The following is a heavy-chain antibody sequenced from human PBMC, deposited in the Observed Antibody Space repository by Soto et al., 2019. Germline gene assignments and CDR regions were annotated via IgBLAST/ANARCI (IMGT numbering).Heavy chain of an antibody. V-gene: IGHV3-33*01. J-gene: IGHJ4*02. Sequence: QVHLVESGGGGVQPGRSLRLSCAASGFTLSSYGMHWVRQAPGKGLEWVAVIWYDGSNKYYADSLKGRFTISRDNSKNTLYLQMNSLRAEDTAVYYCARDHEWLRSFEYWGQGTLVTVSS. CDR1: GFTLSSYG. D-gene: IGHD5-12*01. CDR3: ARDHEWLRSFEY. CDR2: IWYDGSNK.